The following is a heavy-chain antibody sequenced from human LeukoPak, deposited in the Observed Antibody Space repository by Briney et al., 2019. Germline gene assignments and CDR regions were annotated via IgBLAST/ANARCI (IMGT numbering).Heavy chain of an antibody. CDR3: ARDLKWELLRLWYYYGMDV. CDR1: GFTFSSYE. V-gene: IGHV3-48*03. J-gene: IGHJ6*02. Sequence: GGSLRLSCAASGFTFSSYEMNWVRQAPGKGLEWVSYISSSGSTIYHADSVKGRFTISRDNAKNSLYLQMNSLRAEDTAVYYCARDLKWELLRLWYYYGMDVWGQGTTVTVSS. D-gene: IGHD1-26*01. CDR2: ISSSGSTI.